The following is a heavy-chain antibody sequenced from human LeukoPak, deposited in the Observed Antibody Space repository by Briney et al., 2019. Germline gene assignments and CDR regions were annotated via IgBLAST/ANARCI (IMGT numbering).Heavy chain of an antibody. CDR3: AREGTTSGVDYYYYYMDV. CDR1: GVTFSSYS. CDR2: ISSSSSYI. V-gene: IGHV3-21*01. D-gene: IGHD4-11*01. J-gene: IGHJ6*03. Sequence: PGGSLRLSCAASGVTFSSYSMNWVRQAPGKGLEWVSSISSSSSYIYYADSVKGRFTISRDNAKNSLYLQMNSLRAEDTAVYYCAREGTTSGVDYYYYYMDVWGKGTTVTVSS.